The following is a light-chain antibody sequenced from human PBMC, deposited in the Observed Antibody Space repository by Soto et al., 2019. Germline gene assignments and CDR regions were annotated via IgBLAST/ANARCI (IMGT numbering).Light chain of an antibody. Sequence: DIPMTQSPSTLSASEGDRVTITCRASQSIDNWLAWYQQKPGKAPKLLIYKASTLESGVPSRFSGSGSATEFTLPISSLQPDDFAPYYCQQYSSYSSGTFGQGTKVEIK. J-gene: IGKJ1*01. CDR2: KAS. V-gene: IGKV1-5*03. CDR3: QQYSSYSSGT. CDR1: QSIDNW.